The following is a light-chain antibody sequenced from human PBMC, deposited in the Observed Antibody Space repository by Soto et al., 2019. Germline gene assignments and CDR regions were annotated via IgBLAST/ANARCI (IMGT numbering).Light chain of an antibody. J-gene: IGLJ2*01. CDR2: END. CDR3: STWDDSLSSVL. CDR1: SSTIGSNN. Sequence: QSVLTQPPSASGTPGLRVTVSCSGSSSTIGSNNVAWYKKLAGSAPKLLIYENDQRPSGVPDRFSGSKSGTSASLAISGLRPEDEATYYCSTWDDSLSSVLFGGGTKLTVL. V-gene: IGLV1-47*01.